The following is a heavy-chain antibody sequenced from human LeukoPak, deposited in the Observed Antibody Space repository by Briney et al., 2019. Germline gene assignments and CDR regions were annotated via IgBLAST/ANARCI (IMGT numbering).Heavy chain of an antibody. CDR2: IYPGDSDT. CDR3: ARGPHSDYYGSGRRGASWFDP. CDR1: GYNFTSYW. D-gene: IGHD3-10*01. Sequence: GESLRISCKGSGYNFTSYWITWVRQMPGKGLEWMGIIYPGDSDTRYSPSFQGQVTISADKSISTAYLQWSSLKASDTAMYYCARGPHSDYYGSGRRGASWFDPWGQGTLVTVSS. J-gene: IGHJ5*02. V-gene: IGHV5-51*01.